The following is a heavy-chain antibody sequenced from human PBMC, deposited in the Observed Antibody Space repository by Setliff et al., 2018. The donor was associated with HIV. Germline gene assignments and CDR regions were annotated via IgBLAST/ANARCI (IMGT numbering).Heavy chain of an antibody. CDR1: GDSISSGRYY. CDR3: ARARGNTYYYYYMDV. J-gene: IGHJ6*03. Sequence: SETLSLTCAVSGDSISSGRYYWGWIRQPPGKGLEWIGSIFYSGSTYYNPSLKSRVTISMDTSNNQFSLKVSSVTAADTAVYYCARARGNTYYYYYMDVWGKGTTVTVSS. V-gene: IGHV4-39*07. D-gene: IGHD4-4*01. CDR2: IFYSGST.